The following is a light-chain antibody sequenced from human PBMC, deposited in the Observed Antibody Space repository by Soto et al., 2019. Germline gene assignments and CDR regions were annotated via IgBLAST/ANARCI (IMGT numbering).Light chain of an antibody. J-gene: IGLJ3*02. V-gene: IGLV1-40*01. Sequence: QSVLTQPPSVSGAPGQRVTISCTGSSSNIGAGYDVHWYQHLPETAPKLLIYGDTNRPSGVPDRISGSKSGTSVSLAITGLRAEDEADYYCQSYDTSLNVWVFGGGTKLTVL. CDR1: SSNIGAGYD. CDR3: QSYDTSLNVWV. CDR2: GDT.